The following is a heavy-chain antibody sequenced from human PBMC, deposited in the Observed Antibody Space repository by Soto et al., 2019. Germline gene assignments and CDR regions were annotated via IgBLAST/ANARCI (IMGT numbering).Heavy chain of an antibody. J-gene: IGHJ4*02. V-gene: IGHV4-59*01. D-gene: IGHD2-2*01. CDR3: AREPVALPFDF. CDR1: GSSIIGYY. CDR2: IHYSGST. Sequence: SETLSLTCTLPGSSIIGYYWSWIREPPGKGLEWIGYIHYSGSTNYNPSLKSRVTISVDTSKNQFSLKLSSVTAADTAVYYCAREPVALPFDFWGQGTLVTVS.